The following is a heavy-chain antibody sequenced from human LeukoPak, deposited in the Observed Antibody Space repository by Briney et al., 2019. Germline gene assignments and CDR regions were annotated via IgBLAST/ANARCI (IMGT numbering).Heavy chain of an antibody. CDR1: GFTFTTYS. CDR2: ISSSSSSI. D-gene: IGHD4-17*01. CDR3: ARDPSYGDYALSDY. V-gene: IGHV3-48*01. J-gene: IGHJ4*02. Sequence: GGSLRLSCAASGFTFTTYSMNWVRHAPGKGLEWVSYISSSSSSIYYADSVRGRFTIARDNAKNSLYLQMNSLRAEDTAVYYCARDPSYGDYALSDYWGQGTLVSVSS.